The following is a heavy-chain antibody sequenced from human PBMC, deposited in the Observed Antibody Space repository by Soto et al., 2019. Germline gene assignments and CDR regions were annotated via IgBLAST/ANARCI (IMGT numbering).Heavy chain of an antibody. CDR3: ALLYYYDSSGYYGLDV. J-gene: IGHJ6*02. Sequence: LGESLKISCKGSGYSFTSYWIGWVRQMPGKGLEWMGRIDPSDSYTNYSPSFQGHVTISADKSISTAYLQWGSLKASDTAMYYCALLYYYDSSGYYGLDVWGQGTTVTVSS. CDR2: IDPSDSYT. CDR1: GYSFTSYW. V-gene: IGHV5-10-1*01. D-gene: IGHD3-22*01.